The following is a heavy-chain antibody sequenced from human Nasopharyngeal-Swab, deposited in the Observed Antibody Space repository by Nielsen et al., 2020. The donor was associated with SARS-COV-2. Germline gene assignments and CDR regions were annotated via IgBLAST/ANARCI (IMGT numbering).Heavy chain of an antibody. CDR3: ARSGGGYFDY. V-gene: IGHV4-61*02. CDR2: IYTSGST. Sequence: SETLSLTCTVSGGSISSGRYYWSWIRQPAGKGLEWIGRIYTSGSTNYNPSLKSRVTISVDTSKNQFSLKLSSVTAADTAVYYCARSGGGYFDYWGQGTLVTVSS. CDR1: GGSISSGRYY. J-gene: IGHJ4*02. D-gene: IGHD3-16*01.